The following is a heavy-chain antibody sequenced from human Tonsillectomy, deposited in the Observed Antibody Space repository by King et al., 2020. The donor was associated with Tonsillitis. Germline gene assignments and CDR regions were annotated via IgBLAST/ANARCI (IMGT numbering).Heavy chain of an antibody. CDR3: ARGNGRRWFGQRPFDI. Sequence: VQLVESGAEVKKPGASVKVSCKASGYTFTSYDINWVRQATGQGLEWMGWMNPNSGNTGYAQKFQGRVTMTRNTSISTAYMELSSRRSEDTAVYYCARGNGRRWFGQRPFDIWGQGTMVTVSS. CDR1: GYTFTSYD. D-gene: IGHD3-10*01. J-gene: IGHJ3*02. CDR2: MNPNSGNT. V-gene: IGHV1-8*01.